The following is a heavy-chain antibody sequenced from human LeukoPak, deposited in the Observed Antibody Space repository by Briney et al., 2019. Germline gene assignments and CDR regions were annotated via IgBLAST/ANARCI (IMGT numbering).Heavy chain of an antibody. V-gene: IGHV3-30-3*01. CDR1: GFTFSSYA. D-gene: IGHD1-26*01. CDR2: ISYDGSNK. CDR3: ARDSQWELQYYFDY. Sequence: PGGSLRLSCAASGFTFSSYAMHWVRQAPGKGLGWVAVISYDGSNKYYAGSVKGRFTISRDNSKNTLYLQMNSLRAEDTAVYYCARDSQWELQYYFDYWGQGTLVTVSS. J-gene: IGHJ4*02.